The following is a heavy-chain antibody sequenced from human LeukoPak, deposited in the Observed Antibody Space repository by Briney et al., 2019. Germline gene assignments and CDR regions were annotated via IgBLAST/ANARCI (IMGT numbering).Heavy chain of an antibody. CDR1: GGTFISYA. V-gene: IGHV1-69*13. D-gene: IGHD3-22*01. CDR2: IVPIFGTA. Sequence: ASVKVSCKASGGTFISYAISWVRQAPGQGLEWMGGIVPIFGTANYAQKFQGRVTITADESTSTAYMELSSLRSEDTAVYYCARAPKLNYYEGFDYWGQGTLVTVSS. CDR3: ARAPKLNYYEGFDY. J-gene: IGHJ4*02.